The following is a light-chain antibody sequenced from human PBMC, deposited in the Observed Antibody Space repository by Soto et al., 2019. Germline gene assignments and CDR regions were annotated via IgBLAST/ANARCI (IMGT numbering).Light chain of an antibody. J-gene: IGLJ3*02. CDR1: SGHSSYA. Sequence: QPVLTQSPSASASLGASVTLTCTLSSGHSSYAIAWHQLQPEKGPRSLMKLDSDGSHTKGDGIPDRFSGSSSGAERYLTISSLQSEDEADYYCQTWGTGFQVFGGGTKVTVL. CDR2: LDSDGSH. V-gene: IGLV4-69*01. CDR3: QTWGTGFQV.